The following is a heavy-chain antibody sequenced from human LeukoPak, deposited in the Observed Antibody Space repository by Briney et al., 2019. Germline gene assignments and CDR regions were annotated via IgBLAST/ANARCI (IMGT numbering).Heavy chain of an antibody. CDR1: GFTVSSNY. J-gene: IGHJ6*02. CDR3: AKYIAYCSGGSCYSWFRDYYYGMDV. D-gene: IGHD2-15*01. Sequence: GGSLRLSCAASGFTVSSNYMSWVRQAPGKGLEWVSAISGSGGSTYYADSVKGRFTISRDNSKNTLYLQMNSLRAEDTAVYYCAKYIAYCSGGSCYSWFRDYYYGMDVWGQGTTVTVSS. CDR2: ISGSGGST. V-gene: IGHV3-23*01.